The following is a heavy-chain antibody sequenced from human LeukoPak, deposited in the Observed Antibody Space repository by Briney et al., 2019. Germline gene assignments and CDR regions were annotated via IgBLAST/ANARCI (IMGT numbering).Heavy chain of an antibody. V-gene: IGHV3-11*04. CDR1: EFTFSDYY. D-gene: IGHD3-16*01. CDR3: ARATHGACDY. CDR2: VSSSGNTK. J-gene: IGHJ4*02. Sequence: GGSLRLSCAASEFTFSDYYMSWIRQAPGKGLEWVSYVSSSGNTKYYADSVKGRFTISRDNAKNTLYLQMNSLRAEDTAVYYCARATHGACDYWGQGTLVTVSS.